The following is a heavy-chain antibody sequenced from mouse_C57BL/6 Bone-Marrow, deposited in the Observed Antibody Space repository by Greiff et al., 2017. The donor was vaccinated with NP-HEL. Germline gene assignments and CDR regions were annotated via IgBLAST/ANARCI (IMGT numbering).Heavy chain of an antibody. V-gene: IGHV14-4*01. CDR1: GFNITDDY. J-gene: IGHJ2*01. CDR3: TTSIYYYGISHY. Sequence: EVQLQQSGAELVRPGASVKLSCTASGFNITDDYMHWVKQRPEQGLEWIGWIDPENGDTEYASKFQGKATITADTSSNTAYLQLSSLTSEDTAVYYCTTSIYYYGISHYWGQGTTLTVSS. D-gene: IGHD1-1*01. CDR2: IDPENGDT.